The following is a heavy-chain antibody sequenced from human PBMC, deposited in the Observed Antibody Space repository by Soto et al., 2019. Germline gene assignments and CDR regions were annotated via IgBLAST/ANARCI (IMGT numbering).Heavy chain of an antibody. D-gene: IGHD3-22*01. CDR1: GFTFSSYS. Sequence: GGSLRLSCAASGFTFSSYSMNWVRQAPGKGLEWVSSISSSSSYIYYADSVKGRFTISRDNAKNSLYLQMNSLRAEDTAVYYCASYERDHYYDSSGYHTFDYWGQGTLVTVSS. J-gene: IGHJ4*02. CDR3: ASYERDHYYDSSGYHTFDY. CDR2: ISSSSSYI. V-gene: IGHV3-21*01.